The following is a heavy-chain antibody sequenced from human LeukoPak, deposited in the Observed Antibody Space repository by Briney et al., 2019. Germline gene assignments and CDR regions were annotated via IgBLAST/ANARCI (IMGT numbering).Heavy chain of an antibody. Sequence: SVKVSCKASGGTFSSYAISWVRQAPGQGLEWMGGIIPIFGTANYAQKFQGRVTITTDESTSTAYMELSSLRSEDTAVYHCARRPNWWGPTYFDYWGQGTLVTVSS. CDR3: ARRPNWWGPTYFDY. J-gene: IGHJ4*02. CDR1: GGTFSSYA. V-gene: IGHV1-69*05. D-gene: IGHD2-8*02. CDR2: IIPIFGTA.